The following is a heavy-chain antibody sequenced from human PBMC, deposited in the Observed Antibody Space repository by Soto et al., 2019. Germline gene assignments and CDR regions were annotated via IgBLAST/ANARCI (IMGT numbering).Heavy chain of an antibody. J-gene: IGHJ5*02. V-gene: IGHV1-18*01. D-gene: IGHD6-13*01. CDR2: ISADDGET. CDR3: ARDPRPHLYSSRGGGLDP. CDR1: GYSFITYG. Sequence: QVQLVQSGTEVKKPGASVKVSCKASGYSFITYGISWVRQAPGQGLEWMGWISADDGETNYAQKFQDRVTMTTETYTTTAYLELRSLRSDDTAVYYCARDPRPHLYSSRGGGLDPWGQGTLVTVSS.